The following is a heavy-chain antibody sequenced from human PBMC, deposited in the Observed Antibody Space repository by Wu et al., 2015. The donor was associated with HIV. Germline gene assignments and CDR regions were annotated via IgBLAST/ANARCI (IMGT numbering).Heavy chain of an antibody. J-gene: IGHJ4*02. Sequence: QVQLVQSGAEVKKPGASVKVSCKASGHTFTDYYMHWVRQAPGQGLEWMGWINLNSGDTNYAQEFQGRVTMTRDTSISTAYMELNRLRSDDTAVYYCAREEAATINLTSWGQGTLVTGLL. D-gene: IGHD5-12*01. CDR2: INLNSGDT. CDR3: AREEAATINLTS. CDR1: GHTFTDYY. V-gene: IGHV1-2*02.